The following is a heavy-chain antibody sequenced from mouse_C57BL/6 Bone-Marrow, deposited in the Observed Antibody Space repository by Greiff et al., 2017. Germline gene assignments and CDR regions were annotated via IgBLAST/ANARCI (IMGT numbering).Heavy chain of an antibody. J-gene: IGHJ1*03. Sequence: EVHLVESGGGLVKPGGSLKLSCAASGFTFSDYGMHWVRQAPEKGLEWVAYISSGSSTIYYADTVKGRFTISRDNAKNTLFLQMTSLRSEDTAMYYCARHDYDDWYFDVWGTGTTVTVSS. CDR2: ISSGSSTI. V-gene: IGHV5-17*01. D-gene: IGHD2-4*01. CDR3: ARHDYDDWYFDV. CDR1: GFTFSDYG.